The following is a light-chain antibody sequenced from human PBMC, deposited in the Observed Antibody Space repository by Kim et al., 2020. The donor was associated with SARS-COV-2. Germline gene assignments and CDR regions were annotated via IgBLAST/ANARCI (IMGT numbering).Light chain of an antibody. CDR3: QVWDSSSDHPV. Sequence: PGKCARITCGGNNIGSKSVHWYQQKPGQAPVRVIYYDSDRPSGIPERFSGSNSGNTATLTISRVEAGDEADYYCQVWDSSSDHPVFGGGTQLTVL. V-gene: IGLV3-21*04. J-gene: IGLJ3*02. CDR2: YDS. CDR1: NIGSKS.